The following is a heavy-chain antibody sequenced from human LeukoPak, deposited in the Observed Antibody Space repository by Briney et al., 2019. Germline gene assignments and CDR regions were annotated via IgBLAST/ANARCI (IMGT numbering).Heavy chain of an antibody. J-gene: IGHJ3*02. CDR2: ISGSGGST. Sequence: GGSQRLSCAASGFTFSSYAMSWVRQAPGKGLEWVSAISGSGGSTYYADSVKGRFTISRDNSKNTLYLQMNSLRAEDTAVYYCAKELRDGYQEVFDAFDIWGQGTMVTVSS. D-gene: IGHD5-24*01. V-gene: IGHV3-23*01. CDR3: AKELRDGYQEVFDAFDI. CDR1: GFTFSSYA.